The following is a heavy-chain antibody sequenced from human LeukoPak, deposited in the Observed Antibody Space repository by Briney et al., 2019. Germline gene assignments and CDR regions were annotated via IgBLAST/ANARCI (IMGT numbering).Heavy chain of an antibody. CDR3: TLGGHYYDSSGYYNDFDY. CDR1: GFTFSGSA. D-gene: IGHD3-22*01. CDR2: IRSKANSYAT. V-gene: IGHV3-73*01. Sequence: PGGSLRLSCAASGFTFSGSAMHWVRQASGKGLEWVGRIRSKANSYATAYAASVKGRFTISRDDSKNTAYLQMNSLKTEDTAVYYCTLGGHYYDSSGYYNDFDYWGQGTLVTVSS. J-gene: IGHJ4*02.